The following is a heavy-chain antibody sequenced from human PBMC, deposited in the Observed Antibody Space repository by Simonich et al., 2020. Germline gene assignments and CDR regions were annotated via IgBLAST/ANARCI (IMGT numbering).Heavy chain of an antibody. CDR3: AKDLGERITMIVVVIDAFDI. J-gene: IGHJ3*02. Sequence: GGGLVQPGGSLRLSCAASGFTFSSYAMSWVRQAPGKGLEGVSAISGSGGSTYYADSVKGQFTISRDNSNNTLYLQMNSLRAEDTAVYYCAKDLGERITMIVVVIDAFDIWGQGTMVTVSS. CDR2: ISGSGGST. V-gene: IGHV3-23*01. D-gene: IGHD3-22*01. CDR1: GFTFSSYA.